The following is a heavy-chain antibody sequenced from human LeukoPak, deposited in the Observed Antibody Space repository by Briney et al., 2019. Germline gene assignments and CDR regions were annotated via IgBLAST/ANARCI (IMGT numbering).Heavy chain of an antibody. CDR2: ISYDGSNK. J-gene: IGHJ3*02. CDR3: ATSLEGYCSGGSCYVPRSAFDI. V-gene: IGHV3-30*03. D-gene: IGHD2-15*01. CDR1: GFTFSSYG. Sequence: GGSLRLSCAASGFTFSSYGMHWVRQAPGKGLEWVAVISYDGSNKYYADSVKGRFTISRDNSKNTLYLQMNSLRAEDTAVYYCATSLEGYCSGGSCYVPRSAFDIWGQGTMVTVSS.